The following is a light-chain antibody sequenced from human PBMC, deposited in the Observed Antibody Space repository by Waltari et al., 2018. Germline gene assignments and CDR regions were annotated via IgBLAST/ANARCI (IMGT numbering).Light chain of an antibody. Sequence: SFVLTQPPSVSVAPGPTASIFCAGKNIGRTSVHRYQQRPGQASVLVVYVDSDRPSGIPERFSGSNSGNTATLTISGVEAGDEADYYCQVWDSDTDNRVFGGGTKVTVL. V-gene: IGLV3-21*02. CDR2: VDS. CDR1: NIGRTS. J-gene: IGLJ3*02. CDR3: QVWDSDTDNRV.